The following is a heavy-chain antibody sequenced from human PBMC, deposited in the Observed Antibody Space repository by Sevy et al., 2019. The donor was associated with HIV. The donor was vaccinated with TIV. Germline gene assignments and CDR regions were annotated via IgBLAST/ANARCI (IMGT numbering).Heavy chain of an antibody. CDR2: IRSKANSYAT. Sequence: GGSLRLSCAASGFTFSGSAMHWVRQASGKGLEWVGRIRSKANSYATAYAASVKGRFTISRDASKNTAYLQMNSLKTEDTAVYYCTRHEPVSSVFDPWGQGTLVTVSS. V-gene: IGHV3-73*01. CDR3: TRHEPVSSVFDP. CDR1: GFTFSGSA. J-gene: IGHJ5*02.